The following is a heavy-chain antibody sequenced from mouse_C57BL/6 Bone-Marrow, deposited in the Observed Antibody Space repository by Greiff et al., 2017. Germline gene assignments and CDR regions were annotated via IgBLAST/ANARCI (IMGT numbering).Heavy chain of an antibody. CDR3: ASQVTGNFDY. CDR2: IIPNNGGT. D-gene: IGHD2-12*01. V-gene: IGHV1-26*01. CDR1: GYTFTDYY. Sequence: EVQLQQSGPELVKPGASVKISCKASGYTFTDYYMNWVKQSHGKSLEWIGDIIPNNGGTSYNQKFKGKATLTVDKSSSTAYMELRSLTSEDSAVYYCASQVTGNFDYWGQGTTLTVSS. J-gene: IGHJ2*01.